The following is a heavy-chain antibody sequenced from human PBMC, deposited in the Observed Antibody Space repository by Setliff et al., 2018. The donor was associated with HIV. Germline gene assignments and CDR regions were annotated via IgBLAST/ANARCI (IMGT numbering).Heavy chain of an antibody. CDR2: INPKTGDT. V-gene: IGHV1-2*02. D-gene: IGHD3-16*02. CDR3: ARAPMIRYTSGGLVY. J-gene: IGHJ4*02. Sequence: GASVKVSCKASGYTFNDYYINWVRQAHGQGLEWMGWINPKTGDTKFAQKFQGRVTTTSDTSFNTAYMVLSSLRSDDTAVYYCARAPMIRYTSGGLVYWGQGTLVTVSS. CDR1: GYTFNDYY.